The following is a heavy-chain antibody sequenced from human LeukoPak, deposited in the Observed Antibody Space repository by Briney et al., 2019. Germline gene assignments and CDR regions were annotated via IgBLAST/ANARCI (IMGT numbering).Heavy chain of an antibody. V-gene: IGHV4-34*01. J-gene: IGHJ4*02. CDR3: ARGVWFGEAYFDY. CDR2: INHSGST. CDR1: GGSFGGYY. Sequence: SETLSLTCAVYGGSFGGYYWSWIRQPPGKGLEWIGEINHSGSTNYNPSLKSRVTISVDTSKNQFSLKLSSVTAADTAVYYCARGVWFGEAYFDYWGQGTLVTVSS. D-gene: IGHD3-10*01.